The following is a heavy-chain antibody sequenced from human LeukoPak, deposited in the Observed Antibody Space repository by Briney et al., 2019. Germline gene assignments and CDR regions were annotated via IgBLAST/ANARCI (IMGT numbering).Heavy chain of an antibody. CDR3: ARAGFYSGWYVVDF. J-gene: IGHJ4*01. CDR2: IYSGGNT. V-gene: IGHV3-53*03. CDR1: GFTVSNNY. Sequence: GGSLRLSCAASGFTVSNNYMSWVRQRPGRGLEWVSVIYSGGNTYYADSVRGRFTISRDNSQNTLYLQMNSLRVDDTALYFCARAGFYSGWYVVDFWGHGTLVTVSS. D-gene: IGHD6-19*01.